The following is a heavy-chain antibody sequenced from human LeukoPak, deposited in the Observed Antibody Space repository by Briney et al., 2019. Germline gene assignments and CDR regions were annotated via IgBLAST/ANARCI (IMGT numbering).Heavy chain of an antibody. CDR3: AKRGPYYYGSGSYYKGAQYYFDS. Sequence: PSETLSLTCAVYGGSFSGYYWSWIRQSPGKGLEWIGEINHSGSTNYNPSLKSRVTISVDTSKNQFSLKLSSVTAADTAVYYCAKRGPYYYGSGSYYKGAQYYFDSWGQGPLVTVSS. J-gene: IGHJ4*02. CDR2: INHSGST. CDR1: GGSFSGYY. V-gene: IGHV4-34*01. D-gene: IGHD3-10*01.